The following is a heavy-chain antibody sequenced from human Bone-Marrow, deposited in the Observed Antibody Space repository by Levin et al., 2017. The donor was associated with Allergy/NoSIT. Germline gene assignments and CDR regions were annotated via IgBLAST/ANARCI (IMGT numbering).Heavy chain of an antibody. CDR3: AREDASSVSASWYGFDY. V-gene: IGHV3-30-3*01. D-gene: IGHD6-13*01. Sequence: GESLKISCAASGFTFISYTIHWVRQAPGKGLEWVALISYDGSNKYYVDSVKGRFIVSRDNSRNMVFLQTNSLRVEDTAVYYCAREDASSVSASWYGFDYWGQGTLVTVSS. J-gene: IGHJ4*02. CDR2: ISYDGSNK. CDR1: GFTFISYT.